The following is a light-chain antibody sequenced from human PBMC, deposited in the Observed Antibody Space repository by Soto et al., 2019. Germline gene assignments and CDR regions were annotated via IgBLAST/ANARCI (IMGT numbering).Light chain of an antibody. CDR2: EVS. J-gene: IGLJ1*01. CDR3: SSSTSSIAYV. Sequence: QSVRKPPSSLSGSPGQSITISCTGTSSDVGGYNYVSWYQQHPGKAPKLMIYEVSNRRSGVSNRFSGSKSGNTAPLPISGLQAEDEADYYCSSSTSSIAYVFGTGTKVTVL. CDR1: SSDVGGYNY. V-gene: IGLV2-14*01.